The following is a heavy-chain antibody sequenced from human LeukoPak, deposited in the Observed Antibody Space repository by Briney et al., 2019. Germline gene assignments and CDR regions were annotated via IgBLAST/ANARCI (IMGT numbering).Heavy chain of an antibody. J-gene: IGHJ4*02. V-gene: IGHV3-23*01. D-gene: IGHD3-9*01. CDR3: AKGVLRYFDWLAFIDY. CDR2: ISGSGGST. CDR1: GFTFSSYA. Sequence: PGGSLRLSCAASGFTFSSYAMSWVRQAPGKGLEWVSAISGSGGSTYYADSVKGRFTISRDNSKNTLYLQMNSLRAEDTAVYYCAKGVLRYFDWLAFIDYWGQGTLVTVSS.